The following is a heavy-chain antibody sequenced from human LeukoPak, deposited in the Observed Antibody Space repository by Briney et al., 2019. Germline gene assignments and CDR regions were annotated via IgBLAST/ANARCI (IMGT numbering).Heavy chain of an antibody. CDR2: IYYSGST. V-gene: IGHV4-59*08. CDR3: ASLTTVTKAYFDA. Sequence: PSETLLHACSASGDSISSYLWSWTRQPPGKGLEWIGYIYYSGSTNYNPSLKSQPTISVDASKNQFSLKLSSVTATDTAVYYCASLTTVTKAYFDAWSQGTLVTVSS. CDR1: GDSISSYL. D-gene: IGHD4-17*01. J-gene: IGHJ4*02.